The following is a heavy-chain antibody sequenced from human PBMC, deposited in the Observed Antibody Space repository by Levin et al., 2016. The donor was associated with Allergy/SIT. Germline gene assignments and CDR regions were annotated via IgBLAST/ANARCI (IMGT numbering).Heavy chain of an antibody. D-gene: IGHD4-11*01. CDR3: ARRYYSNGWFDP. J-gene: IGHJ5*02. CDR1: GGSISSSSYY. V-gene: IGHV4-39*01. CDR2: IYYSGST. Sequence: SETLSLTCTVSGGSISSSSYYWGWIRQPPGKGLEWIGSIYYSGSTYYNPSLKSQVTISVDTSKNQFSLKLSSVTAADTAVYYCARRYYSNGWFDPWGQGTLVTVSS.